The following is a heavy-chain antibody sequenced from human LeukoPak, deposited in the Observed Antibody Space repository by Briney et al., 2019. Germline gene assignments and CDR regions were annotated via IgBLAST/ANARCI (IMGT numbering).Heavy chain of an antibody. D-gene: IGHD3-22*01. CDR3: ARGRYDSSGYAY. CDR2: IYYSGST. J-gene: IGHJ4*02. V-gene: IGHV4-39*07. CDR1: GGSISSSSYY. Sequence: SETLSPTCTVSGGSISSSSYYWGWIRQPPGKGLEWIGSIYYSGSTYYNPSLKSRVTISVDTSKNQFSLKLSSVTAADTAVYYCARGRYDSSGYAYWGQGTLVTVSS.